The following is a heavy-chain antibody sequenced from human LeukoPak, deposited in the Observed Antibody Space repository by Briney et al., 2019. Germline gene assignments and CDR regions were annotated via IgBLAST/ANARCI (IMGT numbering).Heavy chain of an antibody. CDR1: EFTFSNYW. D-gene: IGHD2-2*02. CDR3: ARDDIVVVPAAIPFDY. J-gene: IGHJ4*02. V-gene: IGHV3-7*03. Sequence: PGGSLRLSCATSEFTFSNYWMSWVRQAPGKGLEWVATIKQDGSEKYYVDSVKGRFTISRDNAKNSLFLQMNSLRVEDTAVYYCARDDIVVVPAAIPFDYWGQGTLVTVSS. CDR2: IKQDGSEK.